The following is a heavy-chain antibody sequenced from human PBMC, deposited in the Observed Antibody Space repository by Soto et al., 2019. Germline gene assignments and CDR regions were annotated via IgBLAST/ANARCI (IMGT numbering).Heavy chain of an antibody. Sequence: CTVSVGSISXGDYYWSWIRQPPGKGLEWIGYIFHGGSTYYNPSLRSRVTISVDRSRTQFSLKMSSVTAADTAVYYCARGRVVVPAAVMFNCLDPWGQGALVTVSS. V-gene: IGHV4-30-2*01. J-gene: IGHJ5*02. CDR3: ARGRVVVPAAVMFNCLDP. D-gene: IGHD2-2*01. CDR2: IFHGGST. CDR1: VGSISXGDYY.